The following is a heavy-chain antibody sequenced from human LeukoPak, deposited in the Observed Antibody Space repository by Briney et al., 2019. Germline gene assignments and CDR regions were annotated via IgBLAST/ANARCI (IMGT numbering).Heavy chain of an antibody. CDR3: AKPNDYGDYLNAFDI. D-gene: IGHD4-17*01. CDR1: GFTFSSYG. CDR2: IRYDGSNK. J-gene: IGHJ3*02. Sequence: GGSLRLSCAASGFTFSSYGMHRVRQAPGKGLEWVAFIRYDGSNKYYADSVKGRFTISRDNSKNTLYLQMNSLRAEDTAVYYCAKPNDYGDYLNAFDIWGQGTMVTVSS. V-gene: IGHV3-30*02.